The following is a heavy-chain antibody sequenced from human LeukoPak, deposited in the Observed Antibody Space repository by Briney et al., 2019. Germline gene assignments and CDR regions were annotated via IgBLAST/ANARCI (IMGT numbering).Heavy chain of an antibody. D-gene: IGHD1-1*01. J-gene: IGHJ3*02. CDR3: ARDQKFGSYNWNDFGNDAFDI. CDR1: GGSISSSSYY. Sequence: SETLSLTCTVSGGSISSSSYYWGWIRQPPGKGLEWIGSIYYSGSTYYNPSLKSRVTISVDTSKNQFSLKLSSVTAADTAVYYCARDQKFGSYNWNDFGNDAFDIWGQGTMVTVSS. CDR2: IYYSGST. V-gene: IGHV4-39*07.